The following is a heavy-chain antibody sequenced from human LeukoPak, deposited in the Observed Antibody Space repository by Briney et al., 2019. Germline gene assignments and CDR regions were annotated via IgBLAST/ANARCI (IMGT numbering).Heavy chain of an antibody. CDR1: GFTFSAYW. Sequence: QSGGSLRLSCAASGFTFSAYWMHWVRQAPGKGLVWVSRINSDGSSTSYADPVKGRFTISRDNAKNTLYLQMNSLRAEDTAVYYCAGSQSGYYGFDFWGQGTMVTVSS. J-gene: IGHJ3*01. CDR2: INSDGSST. V-gene: IGHV3-74*01. D-gene: IGHD3-22*01. CDR3: AGSQSGYYGFDF.